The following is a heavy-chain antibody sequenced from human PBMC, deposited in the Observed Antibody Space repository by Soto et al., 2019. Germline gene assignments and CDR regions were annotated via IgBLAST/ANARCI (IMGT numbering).Heavy chain of an antibody. D-gene: IGHD1-1*01. CDR2: ISAHNGNT. J-gene: IGHJ4*02. V-gene: IGHV1-18*01. CDR3: ARGRYGDY. CDR1: GYAFTTYG. Sequence: QVHLVQSGAEVKKPGASVKVSCKGSGYAFTTYGITWVRQAHGQGLEWMGWISAHNGNTNYAQKHQGRVTVTRDTSTSTAYMELRSLRSDDTAVYYCARGRYGDYWGQGALVTVSS.